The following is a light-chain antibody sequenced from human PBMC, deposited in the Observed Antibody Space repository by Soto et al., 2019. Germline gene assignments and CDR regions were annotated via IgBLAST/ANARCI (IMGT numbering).Light chain of an antibody. Sequence: QPVLTQPASVSASPGQSITISCTGTSSDVGSYNFVSWYQQHPGKAPKLMIYEVSNRPSGISNRFSGSKSGNTASLTISGLQAEDEADYYCSSYTGSSALVLFGGGTKLTVL. CDR2: EVS. V-gene: IGLV2-14*01. J-gene: IGLJ2*01. CDR1: SSDVGSYNF. CDR3: SSYTGSSALVL.